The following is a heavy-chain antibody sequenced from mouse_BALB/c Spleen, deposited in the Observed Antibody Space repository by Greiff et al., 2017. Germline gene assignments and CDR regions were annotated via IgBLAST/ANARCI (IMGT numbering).Heavy chain of an antibody. CDR3: TREGSAWFAY. V-gene: IGHV5-6-4*01. J-gene: IGHJ3*01. CDR1: GFTFSSST. CDR2: ISSGGSYT. Sequence: EVKLQESGGGLVKPGGSLKLSCAASGFTFSSSTMSWVRQTPEKRLEWVATISSGGSYTYYPDSVKGRFTISRDNAKNTLYLQMSSLKSEDTAMYYCTREGSAWFAYWGQGTLVTVSA.